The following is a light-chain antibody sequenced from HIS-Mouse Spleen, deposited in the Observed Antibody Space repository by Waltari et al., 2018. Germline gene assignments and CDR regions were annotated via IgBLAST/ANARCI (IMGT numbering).Light chain of an antibody. V-gene: IGLV2-14*03. J-gene: IGLJ1*01. CDR1: SSYVGGSNY. Sequence: QSALTQPASVSGSPGPSITISCTGTSSYVGGSNYVPWYQQHPGKAPKLMIYDVSNRPSGVSNRFSGSKSGNTASLTSSGLQAEDEADYYCSSYTSSSIYVFGTGTKVTVL. CDR2: DVS. CDR3: SSYTSSSIYV.